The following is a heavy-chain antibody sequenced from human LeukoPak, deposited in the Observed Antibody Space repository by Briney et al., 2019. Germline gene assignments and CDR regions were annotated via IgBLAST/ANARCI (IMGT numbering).Heavy chain of an antibody. D-gene: IGHD2-21*01. V-gene: IGHV5-51*01. CDR3: ARWSGGDFSHYYGMDV. CDR2: IYPGDSDT. J-gene: IGHJ6*02. Sequence: GESLRISCKGSGYSFTSYWISWVRQMPGKGLEWMGIIYPGDSDTRYSPSFQGQVTISVDKSISTAYLQWSSLKASDTAMYYCARWSGGDFSHYYGMDVWGQGTTVTVSS. CDR1: GYSFTSYW.